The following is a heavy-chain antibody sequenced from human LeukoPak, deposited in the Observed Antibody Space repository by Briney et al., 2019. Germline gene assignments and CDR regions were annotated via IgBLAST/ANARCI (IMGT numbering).Heavy chain of an antibody. J-gene: IGHJ4*02. D-gene: IGHD3-22*01. CDR3: ARVMRITMIVAAYFDY. CDR2: IYTSGST. V-gene: IGHV4-4*07. Sequence: SETLSLTCTVSGGSISSYYWSWIRQPAGKGLQWIGRIYTSGSTNYNPSLKSRVTISVDTSKNQFSLKLSSVTAADTAVYYCARVMRITMIVAAYFDYWGQGTLVTVSS. CDR1: GGSISSYY.